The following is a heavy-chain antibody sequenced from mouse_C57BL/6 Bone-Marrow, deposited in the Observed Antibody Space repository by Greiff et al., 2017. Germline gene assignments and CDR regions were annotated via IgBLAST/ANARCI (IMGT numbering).Heavy chain of an antibody. J-gene: IGHJ2*01. Sequence: QVQLQQPGAELVKPGASVKMSCKAFGYTFTSYWITWVKQRPGQGLEWIGDIYPGSGSTNYNEKFKSKATLTVDTSSSTAYMQLSSLTSEDSAVYYCAGVYYGYFYFDYWGQGTTLTVSS. CDR1: GYTFTSYW. CDR3: AGVYYGYFYFDY. D-gene: IGHD2-2*01. V-gene: IGHV1-55*01. CDR2: IYPGSGST.